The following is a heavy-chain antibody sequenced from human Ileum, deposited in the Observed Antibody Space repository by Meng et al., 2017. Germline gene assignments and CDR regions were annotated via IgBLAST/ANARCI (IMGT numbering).Heavy chain of an antibody. V-gene: IGHV1-2*02. CDR3: ARDVTGDGLINIDH. CDR2: INSKTGVT. CDR1: GYTFTDYN. Sequence: QVQLVQLGAEVKHPGASGKVSCKASGYTFTDYNTQWVRQAPGQGLEWLGYINSKTGVTEYAQRLLGRVTVTRDTSVNTAYLELRSLTSDDTAVYFCARDVTGDGLINIDHWGQGTLVTVSS. D-gene: IGHD7-27*01. J-gene: IGHJ4*02.